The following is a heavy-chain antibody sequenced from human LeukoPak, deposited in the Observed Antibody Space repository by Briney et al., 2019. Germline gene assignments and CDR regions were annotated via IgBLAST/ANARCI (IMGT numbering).Heavy chain of an antibody. V-gene: IGHV3-7*01. D-gene: IGHD3-10*01. Sequence: HPGGSLRLSCAASGFTFSSYRMSWVRQAPGKGLEWVANIKQDGSEKYYVDSVKGRFTISSDNAKNSLYLQMNSLRAEDTAVYYCARVLLWWGEVMDVWGKGTTVTVSS. CDR2: IKQDGSEK. CDR3: ARVLLWWGEVMDV. J-gene: IGHJ6*03. CDR1: GFTFSSYR.